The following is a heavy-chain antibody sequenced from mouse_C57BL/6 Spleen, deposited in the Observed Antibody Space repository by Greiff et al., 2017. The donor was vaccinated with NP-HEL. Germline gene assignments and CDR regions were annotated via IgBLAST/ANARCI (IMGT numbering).Heavy chain of an antibody. CDR2: INPSSGYT. D-gene: IGHD1-1*01. CDR3: ASTRRDYAMDY. CDR1: GYTFTSYT. V-gene: IGHV1-4*01. J-gene: IGHJ4*01. Sequence: VQVVESGAELARPGASVKMSCKASGYTFTSYTMHWVKQRPGQGLEWIGYINPSSGYTKYNQKFKDKATLTADKSSSTAYMQLSSLTSEDSAVYYCASTRRDYAMDYWGQGTSVTVSS.